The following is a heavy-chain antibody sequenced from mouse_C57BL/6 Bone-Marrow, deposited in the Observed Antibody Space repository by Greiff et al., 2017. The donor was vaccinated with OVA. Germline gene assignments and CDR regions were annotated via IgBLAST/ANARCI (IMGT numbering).Heavy chain of an antibody. CDR1: GYTFTSYW. D-gene: IGHD2-4*01. J-gene: IGHJ4*01. CDR3: ARPYDYDRDYYAMDY. CDR2: IHPNSGST. Sequence: QVQLQQPGAELVKPGASVKLSCKASGYTFTSYWMHWVKQRPGQGLEWIGMIHPNSGSTNYNEKFKSKATLTVDKSSSTAYMQLSSLTPEDSAVYYCARPYDYDRDYYAMDYWGQGTSVTVSS. V-gene: IGHV1-64*01.